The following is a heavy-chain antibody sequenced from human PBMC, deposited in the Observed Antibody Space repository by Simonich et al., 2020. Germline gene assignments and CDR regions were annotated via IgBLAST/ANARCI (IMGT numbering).Heavy chain of an antibody. J-gene: IGHJ3*02. D-gene: IGHD5-12*01. CDR2: ISSSSSTI. Sequence: EVQLLESGGGLVQPGGSLRLSCAASGFTFSSYSMNWVRQAPGKGLEWVSYISSSSSTIYYADSLKGRFTISRDNAKNSLYLKMNSLRAEDTAVYYCARDSSYYAFDIWGQGTMVTVSS. CDR3: ARDSSYYAFDI. CDR1: GFTFSSYS. V-gene: IGHV3-48*01.